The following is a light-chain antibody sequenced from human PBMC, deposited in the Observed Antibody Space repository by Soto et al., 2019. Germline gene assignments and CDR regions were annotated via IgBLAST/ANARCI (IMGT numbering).Light chain of an antibody. J-gene: IGKJ4*01. CDR3: QQLNSYPLT. V-gene: IGKV1-9*01. Sequence: DIQLTQSPSFLSASVGDRVTITCRASQGLSSYLAWYQQKPGKAPKLLIYAASTLQRGVPSRFIGSGSGTEFTLTISSLQPEDFATYYCQQLNSYPLTFGGGTKVEIK. CDR1: QGLSSY. CDR2: AAS.